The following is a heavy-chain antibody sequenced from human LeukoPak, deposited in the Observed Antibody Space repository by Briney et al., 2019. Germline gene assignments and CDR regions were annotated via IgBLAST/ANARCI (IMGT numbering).Heavy chain of an antibody. Sequence: ASVKVSCKASGYTFTGYFMHWVRQAPGQGLEWMGWINPNSGGTNYAQKFQGRVTMTRDTSISTAYMELSRLRSDDTAVYYCARVGVVDRRGVFDYWGQGTLATVSS. CDR2: INPNSGGT. V-gene: IGHV1-2*02. D-gene: IGHD3-22*01. CDR3: ARVGVVDRRGVFDY. J-gene: IGHJ4*02. CDR1: GYTFTGYF.